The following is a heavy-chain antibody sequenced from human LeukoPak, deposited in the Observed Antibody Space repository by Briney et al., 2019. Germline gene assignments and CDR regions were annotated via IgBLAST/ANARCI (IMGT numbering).Heavy chain of an antibody. CDR3: AVMVWGSYRPRDAFDI. CDR2: ISSSSGYI. J-gene: IGHJ3*02. Sequence: PGGSLRLSCAASGFTFSNYSMNWVRQAPGKGLEWVSSISSSSGYIYYADSVKGRFTISRDNAKNSLYLQMNSLRAEDTALYYCAVMVWGSYRPRDAFDIWGQGTMVTVSS. D-gene: IGHD3-16*02. CDR1: GFTFSNYS. V-gene: IGHV3-21*04.